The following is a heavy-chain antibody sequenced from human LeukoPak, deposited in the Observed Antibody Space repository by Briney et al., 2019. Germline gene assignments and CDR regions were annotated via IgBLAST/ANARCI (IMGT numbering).Heavy chain of an antibody. Sequence: ASLKVSCKVSGYTVTDYYIHWVRQTPGQGLEWMGWINPASGETRSSEKFQGRVTMTRDTSITTVYMELNTLRSDDTALYYCARDSGPIRGALDIWGQGTMLFVSS. CDR3: ARDSGPIRGALDI. J-gene: IGHJ3*02. CDR2: INPASGET. CDR1: GYTVTDYY. V-gene: IGHV1-2*02. D-gene: IGHD3-10*01.